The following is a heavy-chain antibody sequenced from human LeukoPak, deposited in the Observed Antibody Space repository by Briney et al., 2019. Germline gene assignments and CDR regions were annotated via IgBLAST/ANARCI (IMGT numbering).Heavy chain of an antibody. V-gene: IGHV3-33*01. CDR2: IWYDGSNK. CDR1: GFTFSSYG. Sequence: GGPLRLSCAASGFTFSSYGMHWVRQAPGKGLEWVAVIWYDGSNKYYADSVKGRFTISRDNSKNTLYLQMNSLRAEDTAVYYCASPYSSSSYGMDVWGQGTTVTVSS. J-gene: IGHJ6*02. D-gene: IGHD6-6*01. CDR3: ASPYSSSSYGMDV.